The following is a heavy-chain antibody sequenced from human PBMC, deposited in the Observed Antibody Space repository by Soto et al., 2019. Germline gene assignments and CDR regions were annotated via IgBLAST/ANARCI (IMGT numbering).Heavy chain of an antibody. CDR3: ARGGAVAVSFRFPSQVNYYYYGMDV. CDR2: IIPIFGTA. J-gene: IGHJ6*02. V-gene: IGHV1-69*13. D-gene: IGHD6-19*01. Sequence: SVKVSCKASGGTFSSYAISWARQAPGQGLEWMGGIIPIFGTANYAQKFQGRVTITADESTSTAYMELSSLRSEDTAVYYCARGGAVAVSFRFPSQVNYYYYGMDVWGQGTTVTVS. CDR1: GGTFSSYA.